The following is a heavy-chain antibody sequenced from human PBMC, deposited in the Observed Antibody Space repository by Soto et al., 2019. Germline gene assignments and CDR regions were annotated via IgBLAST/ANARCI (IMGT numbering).Heavy chain of an antibody. CDR3: ARGDATKIVVTTYYGMDV. CDR2: IIPVFGTP. V-gene: IGHV1-69*12. J-gene: IGHJ6*02. D-gene: IGHD3-22*01. Sequence: QVQPVQSGAEVKKPGSSVKVSCKASGGSLSNYGISWVRQAPGQGLEWMGAIIPVFGTPNYAQKFQDRVTITADESTTTVYMEVRSLTSEDTAVYYCARGDATKIVVTTYYGMDVWGQGTTVTVSS. CDR1: GGSLSNYG.